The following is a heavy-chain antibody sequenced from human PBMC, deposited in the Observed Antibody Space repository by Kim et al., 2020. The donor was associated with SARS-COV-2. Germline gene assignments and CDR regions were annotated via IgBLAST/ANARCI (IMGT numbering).Heavy chain of an antibody. V-gene: IGHV3-15*01. CDR1: GFTFSNAW. CDR2: IKSKTDGGTT. J-gene: IGHJ4*02. CDR3: TTYGSGSYYNDRD. Sequence: GGSLRLSCAASGFTFSNAWMSWVRQAPGKGLEWVGRIKSKTDGGTTDYAAPVKGRFTISRDDSKNTLYLQMNSLKTEDTAVYYCTTYGSGSYYNDRDWGQGTLVTVSS. D-gene: IGHD3-10*01.